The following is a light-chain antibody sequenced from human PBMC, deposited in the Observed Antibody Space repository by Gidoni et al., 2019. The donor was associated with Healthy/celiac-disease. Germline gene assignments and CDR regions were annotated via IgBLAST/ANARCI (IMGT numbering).Light chain of an antibody. CDR2: AAS. V-gene: IGKV1-39*01. CDR1: QSISSY. J-gene: IGKJ4*01. Sequence: DIQMTQSPSSLSASVGDRVTITCRASQSISSYLNWYQQKPGKAPKLLIYAASSLQSGVPSRFSSSASATYFTLTISMLQPEYFATYCCQRCYSTGLTFGGGTKVEIK. CDR3: QRCYSTGLT.